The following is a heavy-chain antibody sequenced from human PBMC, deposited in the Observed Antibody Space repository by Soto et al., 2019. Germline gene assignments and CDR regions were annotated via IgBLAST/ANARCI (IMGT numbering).Heavy chain of an antibody. D-gene: IGHD3-3*01. Sequence: PSETLSLTCTVSGGSISSGGYYWSWIRQHPGKGIEWIGYIYYSGSTYYNPSLKSRVTISVDTSKNQFSLKLSSVTAAVTAVFYCARVARRFGVDSGFDYWGQGTLVTVSS. V-gene: IGHV4-31*03. J-gene: IGHJ4*02. CDR3: ARVARRFGVDSGFDY. CDR2: IYYSGST. CDR1: GGSISSGGYY.